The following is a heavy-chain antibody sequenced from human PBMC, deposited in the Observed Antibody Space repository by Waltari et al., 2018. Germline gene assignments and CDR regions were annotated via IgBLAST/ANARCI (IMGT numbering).Heavy chain of an antibody. CDR3: ARGEYDMLTGYYF. CDR1: GFTFSSYS. CDR2: ISRSSSYI. J-gene: IGHJ4*02. V-gene: IGHV3-21*03. Sequence: EVQLVESGGGLVKPGGSLRLYCAASGFTFSSYSMNWVRQAPGKGLEWVSSISRSSSYIYYADSVKGRFTISRDNAKNSLYLQMNSLRAEDTAVYYFARGEYDMLTGYYFWGQGTLVTVSS. D-gene: IGHD3-9*01.